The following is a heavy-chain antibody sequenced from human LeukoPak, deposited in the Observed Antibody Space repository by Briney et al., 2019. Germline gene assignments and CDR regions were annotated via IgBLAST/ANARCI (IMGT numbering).Heavy chain of an antibody. V-gene: IGHV4-34*01. Sequence: SETLSLTCAVYGGSFSGYYWSWIRQPPGKGLEWIGEINHSGSTNYNQSLKSRVTISVDTSKNQFSLKLSSVTAADTAVYYCARGGPHYLARLDPFDFWGQGTLVTVSS. J-gene: IGHJ4*02. CDR2: INHSGST. CDR3: ARGGPHYLARLDPFDF. D-gene: IGHD6-25*01. CDR1: GGSFSGYY.